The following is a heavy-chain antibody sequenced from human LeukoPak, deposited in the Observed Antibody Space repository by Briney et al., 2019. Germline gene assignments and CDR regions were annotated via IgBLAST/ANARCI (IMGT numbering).Heavy chain of an antibody. J-gene: IGHJ6*02. D-gene: IGHD3-10*01. CDR1: GYTFTSYY. V-gene: IGHV1-18*04. Sequence: ASVKVSCKASGYTFTSYYMHWVRQAPGQGLEWMGWISAYNGNTNYAQKLQGRVTMTTDTSTSTAYMELRSLRSDDTAVYYCXXXXRELYYYYYYGMDVWGQGTTVTVSS. CDR3: XXXXRELYYYYYYGMDV. CDR2: ISAYNGNT.